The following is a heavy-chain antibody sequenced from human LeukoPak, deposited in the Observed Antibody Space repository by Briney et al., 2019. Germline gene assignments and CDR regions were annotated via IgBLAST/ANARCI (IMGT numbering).Heavy chain of an antibody. D-gene: IGHD3-10*01. J-gene: IGHJ4*02. CDR1: GFTFSSHG. CDR3: AKDRAFQAAGVTDY. V-gene: IGHV3-30*18. CDR2: ISDDGSKK. Sequence: HSGGSLRLSCAASGFTFSSHGMHWVRQAPGKGLEWVPVISDDGSKKLYGESVKGRFTISRDNSENTLYLQMNSLRGEDTAVYYCAKDRAFQAAGVTDYWGQGTLVTVSS.